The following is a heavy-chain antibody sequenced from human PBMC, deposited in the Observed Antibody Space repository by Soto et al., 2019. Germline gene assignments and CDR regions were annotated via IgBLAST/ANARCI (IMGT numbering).Heavy chain of an antibody. D-gene: IGHD3-10*01. J-gene: IGHJ4*02. CDR2: ISSSSSTI. V-gene: IGHV3-48*01. CDR3: ARDPSMVRGRLGFDY. Sequence: GGSLRLSCAASGFTFSSYSMNWVRQAPGKGLEWVSYISSSSSTIYYADSVKGRFTISRDNAKNSLYLQMNSLRAEDTAVYYCARDPSMVRGRLGFDYWGQGTLVTVSS. CDR1: GFTFSSYS.